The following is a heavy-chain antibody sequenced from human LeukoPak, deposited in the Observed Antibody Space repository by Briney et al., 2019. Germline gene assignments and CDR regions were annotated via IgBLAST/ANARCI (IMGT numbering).Heavy chain of an antibody. CDR3: ARVRMGSVVLFDY. D-gene: IGHD4-23*01. Sequence: EASVKVSCKASGYTFTGYYMHWVRQAPGQGLEWMGWINPNSGGTNYAQKFQGRVTMTRDTSISTAYMELSRLRSDDTAVYYCARVRMGSVVLFDYWGQGTLVTVSS. CDR1: GYTFTGYY. CDR2: INPNSGGT. J-gene: IGHJ4*02. V-gene: IGHV1-2*02.